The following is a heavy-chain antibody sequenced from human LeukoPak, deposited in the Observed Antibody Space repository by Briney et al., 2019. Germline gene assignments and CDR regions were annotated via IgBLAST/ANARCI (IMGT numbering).Heavy chain of an antibody. CDR2: INHSGSI. CDR3: ARSHGSGSYYAY. V-gene: IGHV4-34*01. J-gene: IGHJ4*02. Sequence: SETLSLTCAVYGGSFSGYYWSWIRQPPGKGLEWIGEINHSGSINYNPSLKSRVTISVDTSKNQFSLKLSSVTAVDTAVYYCARSHGSGSYYAYWGQGTLVTVSS. D-gene: IGHD3-10*01. CDR1: GGSFSGYY.